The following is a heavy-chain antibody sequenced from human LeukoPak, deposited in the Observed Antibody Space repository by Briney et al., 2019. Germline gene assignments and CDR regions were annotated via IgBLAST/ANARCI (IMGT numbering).Heavy chain of an antibody. Sequence: PGGSLRLSCAASGFTFRNYAMTWVRQAPGKGLEWVSGISGSGGSTYHADSVKGRFTISRDNSNNTLYLQMNILRAEDTAVYYCARHRYFYFDLWGQGTLVNVSS. CDR1: GFTFRNYA. V-gene: IGHV3-23*01. CDR3: ARHRYFYFDL. CDR2: ISGSGGST. J-gene: IGHJ4*02. D-gene: IGHD3-9*01.